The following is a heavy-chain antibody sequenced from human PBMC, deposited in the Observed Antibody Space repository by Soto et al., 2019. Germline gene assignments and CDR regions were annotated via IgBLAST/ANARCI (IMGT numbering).Heavy chain of an antibody. CDR3: ARYGLAAAGTWFDY. CDR1: GFTFSSYS. Sequence: PGGSLRLSCAASGFTFSSYSMNWVRQAPGKGLEWVSSISSSSSYIYYADSVKGRFTISRDNAKNSLYLQMNSLRAEDTAVYYCARYGLAAAGTWFDYWGQGTLVTVSS. J-gene: IGHJ4*02. D-gene: IGHD6-13*01. CDR2: ISSSSSYI. V-gene: IGHV3-21*01.